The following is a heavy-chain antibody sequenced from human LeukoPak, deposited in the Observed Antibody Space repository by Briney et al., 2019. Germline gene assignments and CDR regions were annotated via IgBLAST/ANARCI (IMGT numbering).Heavy chain of an antibody. CDR3: AKGGDAYKVGNY. J-gene: IGHJ1*01. V-gene: IGHV4-39*07. Sequence: SETLSLTCSVSGGSMNSSSYYWAWIRQPPGKGLEWIGNVYYTGSTYYKSSLKSRVTISLDMSKNHFSLKLSSVTAADTAMYYCAKGGDAYKVGNYWGPGTMVTVSS. CDR1: GGSMNSSSYY. D-gene: IGHD5-24*01. CDR2: VYYTGST.